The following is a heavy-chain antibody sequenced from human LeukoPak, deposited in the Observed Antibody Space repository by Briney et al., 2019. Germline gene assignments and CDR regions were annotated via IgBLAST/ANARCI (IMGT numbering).Heavy chain of an antibody. CDR2: IYHSGST. J-gene: IGHJ4*02. CDR1: GGSIS. V-gene: IGHV4-30-2*01. Sequence: SETLSLTCTVSGGSISIRQPPGKGLEWIGYIYHSGSTYYNPSLKSRVTISVDRSKNQFSLKLSSVTAADTAVYYCARASIAAGFDYWGQGTLVTVSS. CDR3: ARASIAAGFDY. D-gene: IGHD6-6*01.